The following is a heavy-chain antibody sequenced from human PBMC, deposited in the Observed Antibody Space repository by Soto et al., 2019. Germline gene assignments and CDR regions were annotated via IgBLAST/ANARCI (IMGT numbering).Heavy chain of an antibody. CDR1: GFTFSSYS. CDR2: ISSSSSYI. CDR3: ARDEDVCSGGSCYPEDYYYGMDV. Sequence: EVQLVESGGGLVKPGGSLRLSCAASGFTFSSYSMNWVRQAPGKGLEWVSSISSSSSYIYYADSVKGRFTISRDNAKNSLYLQMNSLRAEDTAVHYCARDEDVCSGGSCYPEDYYYGMDVWGQGTTVTVSS. J-gene: IGHJ6*02. V-gene: IGHV3-21*01. D-gene: IGHD2-15*01.